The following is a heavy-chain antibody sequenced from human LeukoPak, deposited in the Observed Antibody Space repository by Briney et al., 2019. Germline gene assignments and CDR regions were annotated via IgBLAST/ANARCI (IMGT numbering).Heavy chain of an antibody. CDR3: ARSLPYGTTWYGRSDF. CDR1: GFPFNAYW. J-gene: IGHJ4*02. V-gene: IGHV3-7*03. Sequence: GGSLRPSCAASGFPFNAYWMTWVRQAPGKGLEWVANIRQDGDTKYYVDSVKGRFTISRDNAMNSLYLQMNSLRAEDTAIYYCARSLPYGTTWYGRSDFWGQGTLVTVSS. CDR2: IRQDGDTK. D-gene: IGHD6-13*01.